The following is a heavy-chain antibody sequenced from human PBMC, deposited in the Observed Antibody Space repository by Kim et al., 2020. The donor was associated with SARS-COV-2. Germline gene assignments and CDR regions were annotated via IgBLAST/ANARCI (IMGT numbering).Heavy chain of an antibody. Sequence: SGPTLVNPTQTLTLTCTFSGFSLSTSGMCVSWIRQPPGKALEWLALIDWDDDKYYSTSLKTRLTISKDTSKNQVVLTMTNMDPVDTATYYCARTSYGSGSYYYYYGMDVWGQGTTVTVSS. CDR3: ARTSYGSGSYYYYYGMDV. D-gene: IGHD3-10*01. J-gene: IGHJ6*02. V-gene: IGHV2-70*01. CDR2: IDWDDDK. CDR1: GFSLSTSGMC.